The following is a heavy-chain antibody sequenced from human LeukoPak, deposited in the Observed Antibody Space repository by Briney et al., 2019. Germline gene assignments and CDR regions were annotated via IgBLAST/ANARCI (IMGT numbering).Heavy chain of an antibody. CDR2: ISGSGDNT. J-gene: IGHJ4*02. CDR1: GFTFSSYA. Sequence: GGSLRLSCAASGFTFSSYAMSWVRQAQGKGWEGVPGISGSGDNTYYADSVKGRFTISRDNSKNTLYVQVNSLGTEDTAAYYCAKGSYYDSSGSFYFDYWGQGTLVTVSS. V-gene: IGHV3-23*01. D-gene: IGHD3-22*01. CDR3: AKGSYYDSSGSFYFDY.